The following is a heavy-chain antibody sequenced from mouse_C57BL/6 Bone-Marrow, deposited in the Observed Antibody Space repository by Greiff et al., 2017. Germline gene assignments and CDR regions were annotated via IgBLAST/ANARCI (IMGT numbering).Heavy chain of an antibody. Sequence: EVMLVESEGGLVQPGSSMKLSCTASGFTFSDYYMAWVRQVPEKGLEWVANINYDGSSTYYLDSLKSRFIISRDNAKNILYLQMSRLKTEDTSTDYCARGDVIATVVESGYVDVWGTGTTGTVSS. V-gene: IGHV5-16*01. J-gene: IGHJ1*03. CDR1: GFTFSDYY. CDR2: INYDGSST. D-gene: IGHD1-1*01. CDR3: ARGDVIATVVESGYVDV.